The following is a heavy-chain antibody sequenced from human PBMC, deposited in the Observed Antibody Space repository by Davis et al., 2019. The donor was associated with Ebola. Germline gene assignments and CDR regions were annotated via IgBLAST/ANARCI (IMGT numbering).Heavy chain of an antibody. D-gene: IGHD6-19*01. J-gene: IGHJ4*02. V-gene: IGHV3-11*06. Sequence: VQPRFTISRDNAKNSLYLQMSSLRAEDTAVYYCARDKPWGQWLVLYYFDYWGQGTLVTVSS. CDR3: ARDKPWGQWLVLYYFDY.